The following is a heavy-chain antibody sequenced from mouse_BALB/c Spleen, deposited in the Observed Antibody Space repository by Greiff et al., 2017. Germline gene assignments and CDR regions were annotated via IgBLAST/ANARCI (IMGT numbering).Heavy chain of an antibody. Sequence: VQLQQSGPGLVQPSQSLSITCTVSGFSLTSYGVHWVRQSPGKGLEWLGVIWSGGSTDYNAAFISRLSISKDNSKSQVFFKMNSLQANDTAIYYCARRSYYYGSSYEAGAWFAYRGQGTLVTVSA. D-gene: IGHD1-1*01. V-gene: IGHV2-2*02. CDR1: GFSLTSYG. J-gene: IGHJ3*01. CDR3: ARRSYYYGSSYEAGAWFAY. CDR2: IWSGGST.